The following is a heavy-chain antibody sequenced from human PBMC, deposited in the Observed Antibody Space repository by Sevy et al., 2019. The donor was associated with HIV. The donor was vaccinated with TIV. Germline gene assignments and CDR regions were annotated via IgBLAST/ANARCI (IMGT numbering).Heavy chain of an antibody. CDR2: ISGSADAT. J-gene: IGHJ4*02. V-gene: IGHV3-23*01. CDR3: VKEVSQYSYSDY. CDR1: GFTFSNYA. Sequence: EGSLRLSCAASGFTFSNYAMSWVRQTPGKGLEWVSAISGSADATYYTDSVKGRFTISRDNSKNTVYLQMNSLRAEDTAVYYCVKEVSQYSYSDYWGQGTLVTVSS. D-gene: IGHD5-18*01.